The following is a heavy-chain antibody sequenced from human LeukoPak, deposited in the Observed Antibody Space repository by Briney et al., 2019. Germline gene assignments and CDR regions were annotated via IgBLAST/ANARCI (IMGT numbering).Heavy chain of an antibody. V-gene: IGHV3-23*01. Sequence: PGGSLRLSCAASGFTFSRFGIHWVRQAPGKGLEWVSAISGSGGSTYYADSVKGRFTISRDNSKNTLYLQMNSLRAEDTAVYYCANGILPVDMPDYWGQGTLVTVSS. D-gene: IGHD2-2*01. J-gene: IGHJ4*02. CDR2: ISGSGGST. CDR3: ANGILPVDMPDY. CDR1: GFTFSRFG.